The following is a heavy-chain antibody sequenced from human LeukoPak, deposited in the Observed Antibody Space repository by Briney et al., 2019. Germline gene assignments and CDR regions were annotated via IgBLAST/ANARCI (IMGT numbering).Heavy chain of an antibody. CDR2: IGGDGDRK. J-gene: IGHJ4*02. CDR3: ARDTPYSSGTEEGDY. V-gene: IGHV3-7*01. D-gene: IGHD6-19*01. CDR1: GLTFSTYW. Sequence: GGSLRLSCAASGLTFSTYWMTWVRQAPGKGLEWLANIGGDGDRKFYVDSVKGRFTISRDNAKNSLYLQMNSLRAEDTAVYYCARDTPYSSGTEEGDYWGQGTLVTVSS.